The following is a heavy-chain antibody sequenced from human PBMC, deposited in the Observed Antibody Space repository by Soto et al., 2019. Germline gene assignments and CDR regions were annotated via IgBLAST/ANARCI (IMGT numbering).Heavy chain of an antibody. J-gene: IGHJ5*02. D-gene: IGHD6-13*01. CDR3: AHMGFPYSSSWKWFDP. V-gene: IGHV2-5*01. CDR1: GFSLSTSGVG. CDR2: IYWNDDK. Sequence: SGPTLVNPTQTLTLTCTFSGFSLSTSGVGVGWIRQPPGKALEWLALIYWNDDKRYSPSLKSRLTITRDTSKNQVVLTMTNMDPVDTATYYCAHMGFPYSSSWKWFDPWGQGTLVTVSP.